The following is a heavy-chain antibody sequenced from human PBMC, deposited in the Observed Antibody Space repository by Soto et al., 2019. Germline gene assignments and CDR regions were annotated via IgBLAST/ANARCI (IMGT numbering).Heavy chain of an antibody. D-gene: IGHD3-3*01. J-gene: IGHJ4*02. V-gene: IGHV1-46*01. Sequence: QVQLVQSGAEVKKPGASVKISCKASGYNFIGQYIHWVRQAPGQGLEWMGIINPSGGGTTYAQQFQGSVVKTSDTSTSTVYVELTGLPSEDTALYFCARLIGFQNTQPLWIGYFAYWGQGALVTVS. CDR1: GYNFIGQY. CDR2: INPSGGGT. CDR3: ARLIGFQNTQPLWIGYFAY.